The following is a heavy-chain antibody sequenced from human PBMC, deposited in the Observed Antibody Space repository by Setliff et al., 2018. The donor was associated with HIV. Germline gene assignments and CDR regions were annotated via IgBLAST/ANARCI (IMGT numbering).Heavy chain of an antibody. J-gene: IGHJ4*02. D-gene: IGHD6-6*01. CDR3: ASLGGLLYTSSSLRGVDY. CDR1: GFTFSSYW. CDR2: INSDESST. V-gene: IGHV3-74*01. Sequence: GGSLRLSCAASGFTFSSYWMHWVHQAPGKGLVWVSDINSDESSTSDADSVKGRFTISRDNAKNTLYLQMNSLRAEDTAVYDCASLGGLLYTSSSLRGVDYWGQGTLVTVSS.